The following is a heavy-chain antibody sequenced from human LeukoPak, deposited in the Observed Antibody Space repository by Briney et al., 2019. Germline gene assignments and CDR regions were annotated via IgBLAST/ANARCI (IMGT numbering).Heavy chain of an antibody. CDR2: ISGSGGST. Sequence: GSLRLSCAASGFTFSSYAMSWVRQAPGKGLEWVSAISGSGGSTYYADSVKGRFTISRDNSKNTLYLQMNSLRAEDTAVYYCAKSRYGGWNLDYWGQGTLVTVSS. V-gene: IGHV3-23*01. D-gene: IGHD4-23*01. CDR1: GFTFSSYA. J-gene: IGHJ4*02. CDR3: AKSRYGGWNLDY.